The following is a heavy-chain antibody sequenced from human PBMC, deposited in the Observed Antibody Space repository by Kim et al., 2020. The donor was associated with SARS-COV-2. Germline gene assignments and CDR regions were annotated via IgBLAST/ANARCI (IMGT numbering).Heavy chain of an antibody. CDR1: GFTFSSYW. D-gene: IGHD2-2*01. CDR3: ARGAAGLDCSSTSCYVVASWYFDL. CDR2: IKQDGSEK. Sequence: GGSLRLSCAASGFTFSSYWMSWVRQAPGKGLEWVANIKQDGSEKYYVDSVKGRFTISRDNAKNSLYLQMNSLRAEDTAVYYCARGAAGLDCSSTSCYVVASWYFDLWGRGTLVTVSS. V-gene: IGHV3-7*01. J-gene: IGHJ2*01.